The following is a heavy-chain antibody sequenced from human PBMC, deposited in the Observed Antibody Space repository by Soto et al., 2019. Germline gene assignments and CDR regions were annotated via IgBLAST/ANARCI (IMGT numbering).Heavy chain of an antibody. CDR2: IIPIFGTA. V-gene: IGHV1-69*13. CDR3: ASLWHAEAVYDFWRGYPFDP. Sequence: SVKVSCKASGGTFSSYAISWVRQAPGQGLEWMGGIIPIFGTANYAQKFQGRVTITADESTSTAYMELSSLRSEDTAVYYCASLWHAEAVYDFWRGYPFDPRGQGTQVNVSS. J-gene: IGHJ5*02. CDR1: GGTFSSYA. D-gene: IGHD3-3*01.